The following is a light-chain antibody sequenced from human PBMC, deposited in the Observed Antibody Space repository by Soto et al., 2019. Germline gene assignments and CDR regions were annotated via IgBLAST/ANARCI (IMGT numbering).Light chain of an antibody. J-gene: IGKJ1*01. V-gene: IGKV1-5*03. CDR3: QQYTAYSPWT. CDR1: QSVMSW. CDR2: KAS. Sequence: DIQLTQTPSTLSASVGDEVTITCRASQSVMSWLAWHQQKPGKAPKLLIYKASDLDVGVPSRFSGSGSATEFTLTINDLQPEDAATYYCQQYTAYSPWTFGPGTKVDIK.